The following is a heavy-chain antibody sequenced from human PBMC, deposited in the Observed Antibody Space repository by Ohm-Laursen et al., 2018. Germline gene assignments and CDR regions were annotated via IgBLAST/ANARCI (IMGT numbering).Heavy chain of an antibody. Sequence: SGTLSLTCTVSGDSVSSYYWSWIRQPPGKGLEWIGYISYSGNTNYNPSLKSRVTMSVDTSKNQFSLKVYSVTAADTAIYYCATTTMDTSGWYGNYFDSWGQGALVTVSS. CDR2: ISYSGNT. J-gene: IGHJ4*02. CDR3: ATTTMDTSGWYGNYFDS. D-gene: IGHD6-19*01. CDR1: GDSVSSYY. V-gene: IGHV4-59*08.